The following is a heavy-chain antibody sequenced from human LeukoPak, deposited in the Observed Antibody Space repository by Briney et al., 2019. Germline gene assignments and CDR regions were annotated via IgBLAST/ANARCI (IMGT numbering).Heavy chain of an antibody. CDR3: ARGRMVRGVIITTPIDY. V-gene: IGHV4-34*01. CDR1: GGSFSGYY. Sequence: RPSETLSLTCAVYGGSFSGYYWSWIRQPPGKGLEWIGEINHSGSTNYNPSLKSRVTISVDTSKNQFSLKLSSVTAAGTAVYYCARGRMVRGVIITTPIDYWGQGTLVTVSS. CDR2: INHSGST. J-gene: IGHJ4*02. D-gene: IGHD3-10*01.